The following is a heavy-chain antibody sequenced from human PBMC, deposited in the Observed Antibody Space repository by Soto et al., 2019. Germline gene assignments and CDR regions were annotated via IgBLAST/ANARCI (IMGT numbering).Heavy chain of an antibody. D-gene: IGHD6-6*01. CDR3: ARLPLMIAARLEDY. J-gene: IGHJ4*02. V-gene: IGHV4-34*01. CDR1: GGSFSGYY. Sequence: SETLSLTCAVYGGSFSGYYWSWIRQPPGKGLEWIGEINHSGSNNYNPSLKSRVTISVDTSKNQFSLKLSSVTAADTAVYYCARLPLMIAARLEDYWGQGTLVTVSS. CDR2: INHSGSN.